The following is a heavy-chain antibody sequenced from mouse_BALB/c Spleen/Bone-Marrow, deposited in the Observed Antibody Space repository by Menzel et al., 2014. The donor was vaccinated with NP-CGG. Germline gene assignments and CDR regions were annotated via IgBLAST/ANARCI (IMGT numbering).Heavy chain of an antibody. Sequence: QVQLKESGPELVRPGVSVKISCKGSGYTFTDYAMHWVKQSHAKSLEWIGVISTYSGNTNYNQKFKGKATMTVDKSSSTAYMVLARLTSEDSAIYYCARGRQLGLRSFAYWGQGTLVTVSA. V-gene: IGHV1-67*01. CDR2: ISTYSGNT. CDR1: GYTFTDYA. J-gene: IGHJ3*01. D-gene: IGHD3-2*01. CDR3: ARGRQLGLRSFAY.